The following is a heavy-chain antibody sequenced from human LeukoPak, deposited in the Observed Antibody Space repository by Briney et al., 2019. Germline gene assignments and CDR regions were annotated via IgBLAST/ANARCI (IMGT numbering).Heavy chain of an antibody. Sequence: GGSLRLSCAASGFTFSSYEMNWVRQAPGKGLDWVAYISRGGRTVDYADSVKGRFTISRDSAKNALYLQMNSLRAEDTAVYYCARVAMIVAKPYDNWGQGTLVTVSS. CDR1: GFTFSSYE. CDR2: ISRGGRTV. J-gene: IGHJ4*02. D-gene: IGHD3-22*01. CDR3: ARVAMIVAKPYDN. V-gene: IGHV3-48*03.